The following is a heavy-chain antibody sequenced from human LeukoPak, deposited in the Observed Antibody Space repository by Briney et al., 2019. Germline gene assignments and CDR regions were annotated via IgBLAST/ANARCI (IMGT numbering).Heavy chain of an antibody. Sequence: SETLSLTCTVSGYSISSGYYWGWIRQPPGKGLEWIGSIYHSGSTYYNPSLKSRVTISVDTSKNQFSLKLSSVTAADTAVYYCARVGSEVPAASEDYWGQGTLVTVSS. D-gene: IGHD2-2*01. CDR3: ARVGSEVPAASEDY. J-gene: IGHJ4*02. CDR1: GYSISSGYY. V-gene: IGHV4-38-2*02. CDR2: IYHSGST.